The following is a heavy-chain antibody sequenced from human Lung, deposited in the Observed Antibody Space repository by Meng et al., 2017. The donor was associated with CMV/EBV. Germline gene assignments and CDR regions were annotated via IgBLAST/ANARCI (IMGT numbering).Heavy chain of an antibody. V-gene: IGHV3-21*01. D-gene: IGHD3-3*01. Sequence: GESXKISCAASGFTFSSYSMNWVRQAPGKGLEWVSSISSSSSYIYYADSVKGRFTISRDNAKNSLYLQMNSLRAEDTAVYYCALSDDFWSGFRLGPFDYWREGXLVTVSS. CDR3: ALSDDFWSGFRLGPFDY. J-gene: IGHJ4*02. CDR2: ISSSSSYI. CDR1: GFTFSSYS.